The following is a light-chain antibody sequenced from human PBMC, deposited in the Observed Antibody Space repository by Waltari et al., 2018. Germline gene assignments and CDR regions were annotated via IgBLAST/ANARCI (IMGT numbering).Light chain of an antibody. Sequence: QSALTQPPSSSGSPGQSVTISCTGTSSDYVSWFQHHPGQAPKLMIYEVSKRPSGVPDRFSGSKSGNTASLTVSGLQAEDEAHYYCSSYADNTLVFGGGTKLTVL. CDR3: SSYADNTLV. V-gene: IGLV2-8*01. CDR1: SSDY. J-gene: IGLJ3*02. CDR2: EVS.